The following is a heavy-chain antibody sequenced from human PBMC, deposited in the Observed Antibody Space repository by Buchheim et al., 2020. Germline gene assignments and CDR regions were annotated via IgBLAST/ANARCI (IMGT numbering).Heavy chain of an antibody. CDR2: IYYSGST. Sequence: QVQLQESGPGLVKPSETLSLTCTVSGGSISSYYWSWIRQPPGKGLEWIGYIYYSGSTNSNPSLKSRVNISVDTSKNQFSLNLSSVTAADTAVYYCARQERMITFGGVIATRFDYWGQGTL. CDR1: GGSISSYY. D-gene: IGHD3-16*02. CDR3: ARQERMITFGGVIATRFDY. J-gene: IGHJ4*02. V-gene: IGHV4-59*08.